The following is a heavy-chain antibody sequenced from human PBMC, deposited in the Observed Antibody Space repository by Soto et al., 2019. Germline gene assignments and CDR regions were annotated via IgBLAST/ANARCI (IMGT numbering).Heavy chain of an antibody. V-gene: IGHV3-30-3*01. D-gene: IGHD1-26*01. CDR3: ARDLWGLRGSFDP. Sequence: QVQLVESGGGVVQPGRSLRLSCAASGFTFSSYTMHWVRQAPGKGLDWVAAISYDGSNKYYADSVKGRFTISRDNSKNKLYLQMNSLRAEDTAVYYCARDLWGLRGSFDPWGQGTLVTVSS. CDR2: ISYDGSNK. CDR1: GFTFSSYT. J-gene: IGHJ5*02.